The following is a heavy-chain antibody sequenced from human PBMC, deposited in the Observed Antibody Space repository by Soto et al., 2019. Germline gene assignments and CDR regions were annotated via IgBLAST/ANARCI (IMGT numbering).Heavy chain of an antibody. CDR3: AREGYCSSTSCYVSPDDY. V-gene: IGHV1-18*01. CDR1: GYTFTSYG. Sequence: ASVKVSCKASGYTFTSYGISWVRQAPGQGLEWMGWISAYNGNTNYAQKLQGRVTMTTDTSTSTAYMELRSLRSDDTAVYYFAREGYCSSTSCYVSPDDYWGQGTLVTVSS. D-gene: IGHD2-2*01. CDR2: ISAYNGNT. J-gene: IGHJ4*02.